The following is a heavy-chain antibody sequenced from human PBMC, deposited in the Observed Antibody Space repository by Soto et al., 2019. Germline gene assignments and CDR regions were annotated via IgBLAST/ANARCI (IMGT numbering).Heavy chain of an antibody. CDR1: GGSISSYY. Sequence: SETLSLTCTVSGGSISSYYWSWIRQPPGKGLEWIGYIYYSGSTIYNPSLKSRVTISVDTSKNQFSLKLSSVTAADTAVYYCARGYTSRFDPWGQGTLVTVSS. CDR3: ARGYTSRFDP. V-gene: IGHV4-59*01. CDR2: IYYSGST. D-gene: IGHD1-20*01. J-gene: IGHJ5*02.